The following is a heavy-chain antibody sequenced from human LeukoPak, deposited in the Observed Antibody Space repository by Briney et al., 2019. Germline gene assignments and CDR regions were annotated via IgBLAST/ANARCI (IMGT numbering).Heavy chain of an antibody. V-gene: IGHV3-48*01. CDR3: ARAGDFSFKD. J-gene: IGHJ4*02. Sequence: GSLRLSCAASGFTFSIYSMSWVRQAPGKGLEWVSYISSSSTISYADSVKGRFTISRDNAENSLYLQMNSLRAEDTAVYYCARAGDFSFKDWGQGTLVTVSS. CDR1: GFTFSIYS. D-gene: IGHD3-3*01. CDR2: ISSSSTI.